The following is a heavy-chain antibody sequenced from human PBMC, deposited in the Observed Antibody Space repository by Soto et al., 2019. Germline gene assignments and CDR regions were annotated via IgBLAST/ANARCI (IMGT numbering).Heavy chain of an antibody. CDR3: AARAGSNYAPAY. CDR1: GGPFSSHA. V-gene: IGHV1-69*13. Sequence: SVKVCSKACGGPFSSHAISCVRRAPGQGLEWMGGIIPIFGTANYAQKFQGRVTITADESTSIDYMELSSLGSEDTAVYYWAARAGSNYAPAYWGPGTLVTVSS. CDR2: IIPIFGTA. J-gene: IGHJ4*02. D-gene: IGHD3-16*01.